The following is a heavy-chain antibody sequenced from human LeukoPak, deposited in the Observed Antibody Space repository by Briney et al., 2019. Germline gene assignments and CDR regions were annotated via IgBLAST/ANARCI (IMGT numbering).Heavy chain of an antibody. Sequence: ASVKVSCKASGYTFTSYGISWVRQAPGQGLEWMGWISAYNGNTNYAQKLQGRVTMTTDTSTSTAYMELRSLRSDDTAVYYCARDRCSGGSCYPLFDYWGQGTLVTVSS. D-gene: IGHD2-15*01. J-gene: IGHJ4*02. CDR1: GYTFTSYG. CDR3: ARDRCSGGSCYPLFDY. V-gene: IGHV1-18*01. CDR2: ISAYNGNT.